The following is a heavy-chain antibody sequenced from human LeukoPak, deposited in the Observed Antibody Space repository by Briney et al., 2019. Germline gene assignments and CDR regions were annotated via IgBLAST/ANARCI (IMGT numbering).Heavy chain of an antibody. CDR3: ARNGAPVVTAITPYYYYMDV. Sequence: GGSLRLSCAASGFTFSSYWMSWVRQAPGKGLEWVGNIKQDGSEKYYVDSVKGRFTISRDNARNSLYLQMNSLRAEDTAVYYCARNGAPVVTAITPYYYYMDVWGKGTTVTVSS. D-gene: IGHD2-21*02. V-gene: IGHV3-7*01. J-gene: IGHJ6*03. CDR2: IKQDGSEK. CDR1: GFTFSSYW.